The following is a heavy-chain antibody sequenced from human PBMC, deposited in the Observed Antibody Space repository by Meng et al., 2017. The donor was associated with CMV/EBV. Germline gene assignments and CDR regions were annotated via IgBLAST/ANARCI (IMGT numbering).Heavy chain of an antibody. Sequence: KASGYTFTGYYMHWVRQAPGQGLEWMGWINPNSGGTHYAQKFQGRVTMTRDTSISTAYMELSRLRSDDTAVYYCAREGYSSSYNWFDPWGQGTLVTVSS. J-gene: IGHJ5*02. CDR2: INPNSGGT. D-gene: IGHD6-13*01. CDR3: AREGYSSSYNWFDP. CDR1: GYTFTGYY. V-gene: IGHV1-2*02.